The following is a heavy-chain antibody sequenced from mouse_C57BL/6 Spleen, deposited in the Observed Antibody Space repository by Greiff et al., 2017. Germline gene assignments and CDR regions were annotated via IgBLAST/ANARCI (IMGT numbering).Heavy chain of an antibody. D-gene: IGHD2-12*01. V-gene: IGHV1-19*01. CDR3: ARVTGWYFDV. J-gene: IGHJ1*03. CDR2: INPYNGGT. CDR1: GYTFTDYY. Sequence: VQLQQSGPVLVKPGASVKMSCKASGYTFTDYYMNWVKQSHGKSLEWIGVINPYNGGTSYNQKFKGKATLTVDKSSSTAYMELNSLTSEDSAVYYCARVTGWYFDVWGTGTTVTVSS.